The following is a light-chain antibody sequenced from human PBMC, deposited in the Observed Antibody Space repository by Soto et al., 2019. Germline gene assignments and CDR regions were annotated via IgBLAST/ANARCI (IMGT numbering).Light chain of an antibody. V-gene: IGLV1-40*01. CDR2: GNT. CDR3: QQGIPFT. CDR1: SSNIGAGYD. J-gene: IGLJ1*01. Sequence: SVLTQPPSVSGAPGQRVTISCTGSSSNIGAGYDVHWYQQLPGTAPKLLIYGNTNRPSGVPDRFSGSGSGTDFTLTISRLEPEDFAVYYCQQGIPFTFGPGTKV.